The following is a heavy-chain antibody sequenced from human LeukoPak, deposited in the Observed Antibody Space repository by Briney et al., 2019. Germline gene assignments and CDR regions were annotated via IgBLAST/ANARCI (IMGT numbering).Heavy chain of an antibody. CDR3: AKDGISGWYSGYFDY. D-gene: IGHD6-19*01. V-gene: IGHV3-23*01. CDR1: GFTFSSYA. J-gene: IGHJ4*02. CDR2: ISGSGGST. Sequence: GGSLRLSCAASGFTFSSYAMSWVRQAPGKGLEWVSAISGSGGSTYYADSVKGRFTISRDNSKNTLYLQMYSLRAEDTAVYYCAKDGISGWYSGYFDYWGQGSLVTVSS.